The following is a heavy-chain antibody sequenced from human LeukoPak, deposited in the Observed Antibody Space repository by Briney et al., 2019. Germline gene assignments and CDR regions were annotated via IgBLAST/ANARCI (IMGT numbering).Heavy chain of an antibody. J-gene: IGHJ4*02. Sequence: SESLSLTCTVSGGSVNVCYWNWIRPPPAKGLEWIGFIHYSGLTVYSPSLQSRVSMSVDTSRNQFSLDLSSVTAADTALYYCARDPPEDEWNSLDSWGQGILVTVSS. D-gene: IGHD1-7*01. CDR3: ARDPPEDEWNSLDS. CDR2: IHYSGLT. V-gene: IGHV4-59*02. CDR1: GGSVNVCY.